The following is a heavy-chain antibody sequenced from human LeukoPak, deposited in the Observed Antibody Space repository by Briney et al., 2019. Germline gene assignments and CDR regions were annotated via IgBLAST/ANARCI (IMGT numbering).Heavy chain of an antibody. CDR3: AREGIVVALFDY. J-gene: IGHJ4*02. CDR1: GYTFTNYY. V-gene: IGHV1-46*01. CDR2: FNPSGGST. D-gene: IGHD3-22*01. Sequence: ASVKVSCKASGYTFTNYYMHWVRQAPGQGLEWLGIFNPSGGSTNYAQKFQGRVTMTRDTSTSTVYMELSSLRSEDTAIYYCAREGIVVALFDYWGQGTLVTVSS.